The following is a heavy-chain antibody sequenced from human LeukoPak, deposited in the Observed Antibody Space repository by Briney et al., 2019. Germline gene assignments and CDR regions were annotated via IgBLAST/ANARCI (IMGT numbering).Heavy chain of an antibody. CDR1: VGSISSYY. CDR2: IYYSGST. D-gene: IGHD1-26*01. J-gene: IGHJ6*03. V-gene: IGHV4-59*01. CDR3: ARGARVGYYYYYYMDV. Sequence: SETLSLTCTLSVGSISSYYWSWIRQPPGKGLEWIGYIYYSGSTNYNPSLKSRVTISVGTSKNQFSLKLSSVTAADTAVYYCARGARVGYYYYYYMDVWGKGTTVTVSS.